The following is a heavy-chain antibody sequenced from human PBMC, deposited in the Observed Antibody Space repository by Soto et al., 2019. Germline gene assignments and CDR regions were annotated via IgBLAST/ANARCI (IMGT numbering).Heavy chain of an antibody. Sequence: EVQLLESGGGLVQPGGSLRLSCAASGFTFNNYAMTWVRQAPGKGLEWVSAISGGGDTTSYADSVKGRFTVSRDGYKNTLYLQMSSLRAEDTALHYCAKGRGGSGSLTPRVDFWGQGTLVTVSS. CDR3: AKGRGGSGSLTPRVDF. V-gene: IGHV3-23*01. CDR2: ISGGGDTT. D-gene: IGHD3-10*01. CDR1: GFTFNNYA. J-gene: IGHJ4*02.